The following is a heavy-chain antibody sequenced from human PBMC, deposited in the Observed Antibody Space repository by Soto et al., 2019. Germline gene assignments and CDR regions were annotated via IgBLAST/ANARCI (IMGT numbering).Heavy chain of an antibody. V-gene: IGHV5-51*01. J-gene: IGHJ5*02. CDR1: GYSFTSYW. CDR3: ARLERVAFCSSTSCWKRGLQYNWFDP. CDR2: IYPGDSDT. D-gene: IGHD2-2*01. Sequence: GESLKISCKGSGYSFTSYWIGWVRQMLGKGLEWMGIIYPGDSDTRYSPSFQGQVTISADKSISTAYLQWSSLKASDTAMYYCARLERVAFCSSTSCWKRGLQYNWFDPWGQGTLVTVSS.